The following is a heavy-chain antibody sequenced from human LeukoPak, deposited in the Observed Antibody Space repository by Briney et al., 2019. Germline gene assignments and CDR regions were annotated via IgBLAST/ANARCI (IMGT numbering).Heavy chain of an antibody. CDR2: IRGIGGDA. CDR3: AKSRYSSGWDYLVY. Sequence: PGGSLTLSCALPGLTLRIYAISWVRPPARKVRGWDATIRGIGGDAYYAGSVKGRYTISRDNSKNTLYLQMNSLRAEGTAVYYCAKSRYSSGWDYLVYCGQGTLVSVSS. D-gene: IGHD6-19*01. CDR1: GLTLRIYA. V-gene: IGHV3-23*01. J-gene: IGHJ4*02.